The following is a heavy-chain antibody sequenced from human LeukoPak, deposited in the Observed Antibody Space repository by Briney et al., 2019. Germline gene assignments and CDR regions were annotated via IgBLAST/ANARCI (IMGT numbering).Heavy chain of an antibody. Sequence: GGSLRLSCAASGFTFSSYGMHWVRQAPGKGLEWISYISTSGSTIYYGDSVEGRFTISRDNAKNSLYLQMNSPRAEDTAVYYCGRGDYSSSWYLDHWGQGTLVTVSS. CDR2: ISTSGSTI. CDR3: GRGDYSSSWYLDH. D-gene: IGHD6-13*01. CDR1: GFTFSSYG. V-gene: IGHV3-48*04. J-gene: IGHJ4*02.